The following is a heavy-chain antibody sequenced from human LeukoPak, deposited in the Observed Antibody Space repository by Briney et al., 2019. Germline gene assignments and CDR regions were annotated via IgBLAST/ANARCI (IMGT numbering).Heavy chain of an antibody. CDR2: ISSSSSTI. J-gene: IGHJ4*02. Sequence: PGGSLRLSCAASGFTFSSYSMNWVRQAPGKGLEWVSYISSSSSTIYYADSVKGRFTISRDNAKNSLYLQMNSLRAEDTAVYYCAALGGAIGTNFDYWGQGTLVTVSS. V-gene: IGHV3-48*01. CDR1: GFTFSSYS. D-gene: IGHD1-26*01. CDR3: AALGGAIGTNFDY.